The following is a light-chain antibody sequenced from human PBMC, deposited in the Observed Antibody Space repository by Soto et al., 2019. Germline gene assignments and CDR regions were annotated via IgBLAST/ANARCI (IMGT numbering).Light chain of an antibody. Sequence: IVLTQSPGTLSLSPGERATLSCRASQSISSSYLAWYQQKPGQAPRLLIYGASNRATAIPDRFSGSGSGTDFTLTISSLQSEDFAVYYCQQYNNWPPITFGQGTRLEIK. J-gene: IGKJ5*01. CDR2: GAS. CDR1: QSISSSY. V-gene: IGKV3-20*01. CDR3: QQYNNWPPIT.